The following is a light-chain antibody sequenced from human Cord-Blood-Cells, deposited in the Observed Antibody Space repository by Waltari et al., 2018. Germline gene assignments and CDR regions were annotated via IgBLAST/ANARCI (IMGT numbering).Light chain of an antibody. J-gene: IGKJ1*01. V-gene: IGKV2-28*01. CDR3: MQALPTPLP. CDR1: QSLLHSNVYNY. CDR2: LGS. Sequence: DIVMTQSPLSLPVTPGEPASIPCRSSQSLLHSNVYNYLECYVQKPGQSPQLLIYLGSNQASGVPDRFSGIRSDTESTQKISRVAAEGVWVYYGMQALPTPLPFGPAPTVEIK.